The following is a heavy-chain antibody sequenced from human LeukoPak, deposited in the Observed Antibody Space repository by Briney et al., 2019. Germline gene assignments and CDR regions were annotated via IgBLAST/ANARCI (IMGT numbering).Heavy chain of an antibody. CDR1: GGSISSGGYY. D-gene: IGHD4-23*01. CDR2: IYYSGST. Sequence: SQTLSLTCTVSGGSISSGGYYWSWIRQHPGKGLEWIGYIYYSGSTYYNPSLKSRVTISVDTSKSQFSLKLTSVIAADTAVYYCATLTTVVTAYYFDYWGQGTLVTVSS. J-gene: IGHJ4*02. CDR3: ATLTTVVTAYYFDY. V-gene: IGHV4-31*03.